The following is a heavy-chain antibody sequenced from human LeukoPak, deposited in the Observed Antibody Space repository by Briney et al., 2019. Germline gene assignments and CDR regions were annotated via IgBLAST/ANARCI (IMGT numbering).Heavy chain of an antibody. CDR1: GGSISSSSYY. D-gene: IGHD5-18*01. CDR3: AAPSRTPNYGYRDFDY. J-gene: IGHJ4*02. Sequence: ASETLSLTCTVSGGSISSSSYYWGWIRQPPGRGLEWIGRIYYSGSTYYNPSLKSRVTISVDTSKNQFSLKLSSVTAADTAVHYCAAPSRTPNYGYRDFDYWGQGTLVTVSS. V-gene: IGHV4-39*01. CDR2: IYYSGST.